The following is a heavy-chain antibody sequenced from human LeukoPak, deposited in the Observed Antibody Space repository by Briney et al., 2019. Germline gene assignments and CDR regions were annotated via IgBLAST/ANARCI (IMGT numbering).Heavy chain of an antibody. J-gene: IGHJ3*01. CDR1: GGSLSGYY. CDR2: ICCSGTT. CDR3: ARPRGYTFDAFDV. D-gene: IGHD6-13*01. V-gene: IGHV4-39*01. Sequence: SETLSLTCAVYGGSLSGYYWGWIRQPPGKGLEWIGSICCSGTTYYSPSLKSRVTISMDTSKNLFSLKLSSVTAADTAFYYCARPRGYTFDAFDVWGQGTMVTVSS.